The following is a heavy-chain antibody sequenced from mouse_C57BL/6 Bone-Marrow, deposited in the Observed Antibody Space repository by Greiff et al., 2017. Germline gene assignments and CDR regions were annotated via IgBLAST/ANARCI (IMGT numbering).Heavy chain of an antibody. J-gene: IGHJ2*01. D-gene: IGHD4-1*01. CDR3: ARSGPLGRSFDY. CDR1: GYTFTSYW. CDR2: IYPTSGRT. Sequence: QVQLQQPGAELVKPGASVKMSCKASGYTFTSYWITWVKQRPGQGLEWIGDIYPTSGRTNYNEKFKSKAILTVDTSSNTAYLQLGSLTSDDSAVFYCARSGPLGRSFDYWGQGTTLTVSS. V-gene: IGHV1-55*01.